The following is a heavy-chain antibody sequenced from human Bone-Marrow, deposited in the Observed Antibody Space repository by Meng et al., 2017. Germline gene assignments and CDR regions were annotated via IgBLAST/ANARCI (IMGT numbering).Heavy chain of an antibody. D-gene: IGHD2-15*01. V-gene: IGHV3-74*01. Sequence: ESLKISCVASGFTFSTSWMHWVRQAPGKGLLWVSRMNDDGSDTDYADSVRGRFTISRDNAKNSLYLQMNSLRAEDTAVYYCARNSVADDAFDIWGQGTMVTVSS. CDR1: GFTFSTSW. CDR2: MNDDGSDT. CDR3: ARNSVADDAFDI. J-gene: IGHJ3*02.